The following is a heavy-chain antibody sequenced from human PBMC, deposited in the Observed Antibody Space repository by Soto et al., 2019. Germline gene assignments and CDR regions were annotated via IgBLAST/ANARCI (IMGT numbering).Heavy chain of an antibody. J-gene: IGHJ6*03. CDR2: ISGSGGST. CDR1: GFTFSSYA. V-gene: IGHV3-23*01. Sequence: EVQLLESGGGLVQPGGSLRLSCAASGFTFSSYAMSWVRQAPGKGLEWVSAISGSGGSTYYADSVKGRFTISRDNSKTTLYLQMNSLRAEDTAVYYCAKGNRYCSSTSCYSYYYYMDVWGKGTTVTVSS. CDR3: AKGNRYCSSTSCYSYYYYMDV. D-gene: IGHD2-2*01.